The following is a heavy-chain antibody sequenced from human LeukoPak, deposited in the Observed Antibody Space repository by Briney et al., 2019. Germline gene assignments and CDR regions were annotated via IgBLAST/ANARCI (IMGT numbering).Heavy chain of an antibody. J-gene: IGHJ4*02. V-gene: IGHV4-34*01. D-gene: IGHD3-10*01. Sequence: SETLSLTCAVYGGSFSGYYWSWIRQPPGKGLEWIGGINHSGSTNYNPSLKSRVTTSVDTSKNQFSLKLSSVTAADTAVYYCARHGSTYYYGSGYYFDYWGQGTLVTVSS. CDR2: INHSGST. CDR1: GGSFSGYY. CDR3: ARHGSTYYYGSGYYFDY.